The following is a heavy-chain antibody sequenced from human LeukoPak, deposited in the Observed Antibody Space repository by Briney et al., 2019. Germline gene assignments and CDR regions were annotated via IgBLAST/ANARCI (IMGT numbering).Heavy chain of an antibody. CDR1: GYSLSTLW. Sequence: GGSLKISCGGFGYSLSTLWDGWGGPMPGEGLGGVGVIYPDDSNTRYSPSFQGQVTISADKSINTAYLQWSSLKASDTAMYYCARLGEDLAVGVAGYWFVPWGQGTLVTVSS. J-gene: IGHJ5*02. CDR3: ARLGEDLAVGVAGYWFVP. D-gene: IGHD2-15*01. CDR2: IYPDDSNT. V-gene: IGHV5-51*01.